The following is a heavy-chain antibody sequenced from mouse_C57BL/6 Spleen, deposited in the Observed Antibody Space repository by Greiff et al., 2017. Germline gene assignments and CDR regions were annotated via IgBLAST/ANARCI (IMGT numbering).Heavy chain of an antibody. CDR1: GYAFTNYL. J-gene: IGHJ2*01. CDR2: INPGSGGT. D-gene: IGHD1-1*01. CDR3: ARSHYGSSYFDY. V-gene: IGHV1-54*01. Sequence: QVQLQQSGAELVRPGTSVKVSCKASGYAFTNYLIEWVKQRPGQGLEWIGVINPGSGGTNYNEKFKGKATLTADKSSSTAYMQLSSLTSEDSAVYFCARSHYGSSYFDYWGQGTTLTVSS.